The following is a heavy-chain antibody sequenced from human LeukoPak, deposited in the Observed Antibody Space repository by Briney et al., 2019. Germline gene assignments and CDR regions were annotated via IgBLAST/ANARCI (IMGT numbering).Heavy chain of an antibody. CDR2: ISSDGYSI. V-gene: IGHV3-48*03. D-gene: IGHD2-15*01. J-gene: IGHJ3*01. Sequence: PGGSLRLSCAASGFTFSTYEMNWVRQAPGKRLEWVSFISSDGYSIYYADSVKGRFTISRDNAKNSLYLQMNSLRAEDTAVYYCARDHGLVAEPAFDVWGQGTMVTVSS. CDR1: GFTFSTYE. CDR3: ARDHGLVAEPAFDV.